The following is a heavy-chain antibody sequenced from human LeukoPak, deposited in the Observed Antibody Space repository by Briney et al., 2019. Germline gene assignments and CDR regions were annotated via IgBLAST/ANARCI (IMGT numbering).Heavy chain of an antibody. Sequence: SETLSLTCTVSGGSIIGSGNYWGWIRQPPGKGLEWIGSIYFSGTTYYSPSLKSRVTISLDTSKNQFSLRLTSVTAADTAVYCCARSYGSGTHGWFDPWGQGTLVTVSS. D-gene: IGHD3-10*01. V-gene: IGHV4-39*07. CDR3: ARSYGSGTHGWFDP. CDR1: GGSIIGSGNY. CDR2: IYFSGTT. J-gene: IGHJ5*02.